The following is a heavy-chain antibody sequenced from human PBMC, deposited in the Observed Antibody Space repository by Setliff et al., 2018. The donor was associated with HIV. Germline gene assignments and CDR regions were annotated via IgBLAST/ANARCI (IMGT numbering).Heavy chain of an antibody. J-gene: IGHJ4*02. CDR2: IYTSGTT. CDR1: GGSISSYY. CDR3: ARVQVGGYNFYFDY. D-gene: IGHD5-12*01. Sequence: SETLSLTCTVFGGSISSYYWSWIRQPAGKGLEWIGRIYTSGTTNYNPSLKSLVTMSVDTSKNQFSLKLSSVTAADTAVYSCARVQVGGYNFYFDYWGQGALVTVSS. V-gene: IGHV4-4*07.